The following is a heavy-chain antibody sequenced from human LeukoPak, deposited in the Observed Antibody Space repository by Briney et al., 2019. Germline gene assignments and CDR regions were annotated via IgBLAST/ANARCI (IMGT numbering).Heavy chain of an antibody. CDR1: GGSFSGYY. V-gene: IGHV4-34*01. J-gene: IGHJ4*02. CDR2: INHSGST. D-gene: IGHD3-10*01. CDR3: ARVGGRGVIITRYFDY. Sequence: SETLSLTCAVYGGSFSGYYWSWIRQPPGKGLEWIGEINHSGSTNYNPSLKSRVTITVGTSKNQFSLKLSSVTAADTAVYYCARVGGRGVIITRYFDYWGQGTLVTVSS.